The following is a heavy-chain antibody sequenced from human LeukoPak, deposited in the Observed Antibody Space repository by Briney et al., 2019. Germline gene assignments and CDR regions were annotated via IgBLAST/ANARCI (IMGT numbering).Heavy chain of an antibody. D-gene: IGHD2-21*02. J-gene: IGHJ4*02. CDR1: GFIFNNYG. Sequence: GGSLRLSCAASGFIFNNYGMHWVRQAPAKGLEGVAVISYDGSNKNYADSVKGRFTISRDSSKNTVYLQVNSLRVEDTAVYYCAKDWAPYCGGDCYFNYWGQGTLVTVSS. CDR2: ISYDGSNK. V-gene: IGHV3-30*18. CDR3: AKDWAPYCGGDCYFNY.